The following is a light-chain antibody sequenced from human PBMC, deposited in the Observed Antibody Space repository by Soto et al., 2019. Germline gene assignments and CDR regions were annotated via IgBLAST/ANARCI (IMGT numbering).Light chain of an antibody. CDR1: SSDVGGYNY. V-gene: IGLV2-14*01. CDR2: DVS. CDR3: CSYTTSNTRQIF. Sequence: QSALTQPASVSGSPGQSITISCTGTSSDVGGYNYVSWYQQHPGKAPKFMIYDVSNRPSGVSNRFSGSKSGNTASLTISGLQAEDEVDYYGCSYTTSNTRQIFFETGTKVPVL. J-gene: IGLJ1*01.